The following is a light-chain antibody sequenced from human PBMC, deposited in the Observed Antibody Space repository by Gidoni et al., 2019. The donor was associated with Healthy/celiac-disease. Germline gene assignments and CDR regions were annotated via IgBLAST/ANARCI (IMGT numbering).Light chain of an antibody. Sequence: DIQMTQSPSSLSASVGDRVTITGRASQSISSYLTWYQQKPGKDPKLLIYAASSLQSGVPSRFSGSGSGTDFTLTISSLQPEDFATYYCQQSYSTPVFTFGPGTKVDIK. CDR2: AAS. CDR3: QQSYSTPVFT. CDR1: QSISSY. V-gene: IGKV1-39*01. J-gene: IGKJ3*01.